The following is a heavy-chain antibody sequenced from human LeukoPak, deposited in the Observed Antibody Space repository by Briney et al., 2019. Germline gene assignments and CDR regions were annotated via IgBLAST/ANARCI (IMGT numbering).Heavy chain of an antibody. Sequence: PSETLSLTCTVSGGSISSSSYYWGWIRQPPGKGLEWIVNIYYSGSTHYNPSLKSRVTISVDTSNNQFSLKLSSVTAADTAVYYCARSKIRLTYYFGSWRKRGPEYDFDYWGQGTLVTVSS. CDR3: ARSKIRLTYYFGSWRKRGPEYDFDY. D-gene: IGHD3-10*01. J-gene: IGHJ4*02. CDR2: IYYSGST. CDR1: GGSISSSSYY. V-gene: IGHV4-39*01.